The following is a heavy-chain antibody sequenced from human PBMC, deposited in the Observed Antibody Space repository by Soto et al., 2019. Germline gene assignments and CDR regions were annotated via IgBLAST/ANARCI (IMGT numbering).Heavy chain of an antibody. Sequence: SETLSLTCAVSGGSISSGGYSWSWIRQPPGKGLEWIGYIYHSGSTYYNPSLKSRVTISVDRSKNQFSLKLSSVTAADTAVYYCAIVIVVAPPAGWFDPWGQGTIVTVYS. J-gene: IGHJ5*02. V-gene: IGHV4-30-2*01. CDR1: GGSISSGGYS. CDR3: AIVIVVAPPAGWFDP. D-gene: IGHD1-26*01. CDR2: IYHSGST.